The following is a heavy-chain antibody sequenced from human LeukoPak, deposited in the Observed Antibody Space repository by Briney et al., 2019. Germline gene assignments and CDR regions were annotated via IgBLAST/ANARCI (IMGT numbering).Heavy chain of an antibody. J-gene: IGHJ4*02. V-gene: IGHV4-39*02. CDR2: ISSSGKA. D-gene: IGHD1-26*01. CDR1: GGSITTADFD. CDR3: ARFKGGTGFDY. Sequence: PSETLSLTCAVSGGSITTADFDWAWIRQPPGQGFEWIATISSSGKAYYYPSLMSRVTISVDTSKNHFSLDVTSVTAADTGLFYWARFKGGTGFDYWGRGVLVIVS.